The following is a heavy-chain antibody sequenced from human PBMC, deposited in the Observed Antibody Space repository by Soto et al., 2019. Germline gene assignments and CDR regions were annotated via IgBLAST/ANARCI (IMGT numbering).Heavy chain of an antibody. J-gene: IGHJ5*02. CDR2: IWYDGSNK. Sequence: GGSLRLSCAASGFTFSSCGMHWVRQAPGKGLEWVAVIWYDGSNKYYADSVKGRFTISRDNSKNTLYLQMNSLRAEDTAVYYCARERSLSWFDPWGQGTLVTVSS. V-gene: IGHV3-33*01. CDR3: ARERSLSWFDP. D-gene: IGHD3-16*01. CDR1: GFTFSSCG.